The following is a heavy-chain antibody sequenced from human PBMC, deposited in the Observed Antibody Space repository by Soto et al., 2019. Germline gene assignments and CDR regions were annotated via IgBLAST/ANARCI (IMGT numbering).Heavy chain of an antibody. D-gene: IGHD1-20*01. V-gene: IGHV3-33*01. CDR3: ARDLRYPSKLDY. CDR1: GFTFSSYA. J-gene: IGHJ4*02. CDR2: IWHDGSNK. Sequence: PGGSLRLSCAASGFTFSSYAMVWVRQAPGKGPEWVAVIWHDGSNKYYADSVKGRFTISRDNSKDTLYLQMNSLRAEDTAVYYCARDLRYPSKLDYWGQGTLVTVSS.